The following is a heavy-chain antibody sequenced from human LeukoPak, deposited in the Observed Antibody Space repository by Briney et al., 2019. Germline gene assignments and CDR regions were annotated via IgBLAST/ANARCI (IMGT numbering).Heavy chain of an antibody. CDR1: GGSITSTNW. CDR2: IYHTGST. J-gene: IGHJ2*01. D-gene: IGHD2-15*01. Sequence: SGTLSLTCAVSGGSITSTNWWGWVRQPPGKGLEWIGEIYHTGSTNYTYSPSLTNRVTILVDKSKNHFSLRLRSVTAADTAVYYCARVAGDIVVVVAASYWYFDLWGRGTLVTVSS. CDR3: ARVAGDIVVVVAASYWYFDL. V-gene: IGHV4-4*02.